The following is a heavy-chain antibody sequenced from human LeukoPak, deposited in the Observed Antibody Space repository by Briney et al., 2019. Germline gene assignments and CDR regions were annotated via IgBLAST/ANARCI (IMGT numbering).Heavy chain of an antibody. CDR3: ARVPLLAATRRPYYFDY. D-gene: IGHD2-15*01. CDR2: IYYSGST. V-gene: IGHV4-59*01. J-gene: IGHJ4*02. Sequence: PSETLSLTCTVSGGSISSYYWSWIRQPPGKGLEWIGYIYYSGSTNYNPSLKSRVTISVDTSKNQFSLKLSSVTAADTAVYYCARVPLLAATRRPYYFDYWGQGTLVTVSS. CDR1: GGSISSYY.